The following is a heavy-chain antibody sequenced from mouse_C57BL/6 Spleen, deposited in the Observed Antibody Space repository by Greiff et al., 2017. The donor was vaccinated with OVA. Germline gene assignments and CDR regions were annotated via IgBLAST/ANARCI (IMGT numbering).Heavy chain of an antibody. V-gene: IGHV10-1*01. J-gene: IGHJ4*01. CDR3: VRGLLDYAMDY. CDR2: IRSKSNNYAT. Sequence: EVQVVESGGGLVQPKGSLKLSCAASGFSFNTYAMNWVRQAPGKGLEWVARIRSKSNNYATYYADSVKDRFTISRDDSESMLYLQMNNLKTEDTAMYYCVRGLLDYAMDYWGQGTSVTVSS. CDR1: GFSFNTYA.